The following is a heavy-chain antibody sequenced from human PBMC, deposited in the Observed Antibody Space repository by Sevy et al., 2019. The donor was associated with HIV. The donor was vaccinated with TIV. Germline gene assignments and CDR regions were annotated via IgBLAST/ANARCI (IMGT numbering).Heavy chain of an antibody. CDR2: IRSKAKSYAT. Sequence: GGSLRLSCAASGFTFSGSAMHWVRQASGKGLEWVGRIRSKAKSYATAYAASVKGRFTISRDDSKNTAYLQMNSLKTEDTAGDYCTRVTVSSSWDYWGQGTLVTVSS. CDR1: GFTFSGSA. D-gene: IGHD6-13*01. V-gene: IGHV3-73*01. CDR3: TRVTVSSSWDY. J-gene: IGHJ4*02.